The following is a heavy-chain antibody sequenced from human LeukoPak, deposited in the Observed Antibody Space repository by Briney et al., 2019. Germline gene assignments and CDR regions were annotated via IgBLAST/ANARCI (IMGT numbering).Heavy chain of an antibody. CDR3: AREEYQVLLD. V-gene: IGHV3-48*03. D-gene: IGHD2-15*01. CDR1: GFRFSRYE. Sequence: GGSLRLSCATSGFRFSRYEMNWVRQAPGRGLEWVAYIDSRSSTIYYADSMKGRFTISRDNAKNSLYLQMNSLRVGDTAIYYCAREEYQVLLDWGQGILVTVAS. J-gene: IGHJ4*02. CDR2: IDSRSSTI.